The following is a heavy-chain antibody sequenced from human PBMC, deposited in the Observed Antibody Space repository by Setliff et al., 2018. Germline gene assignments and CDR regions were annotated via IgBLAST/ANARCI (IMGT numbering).Heavy chain of an antibody. V-gene: IGHV3-74*01. Sequence: GGSLRLSCAASGFTFSSHWMHWVRQVPGKGLAWVSQINPDATTTYYADPVKGRFTISRDNAKTTLYLQMNSLRVEDTAVYFCARDPRDGSSSPMADNWGQGTLVTVSS. CDR2: INPDATTT. CDR1: GFTFSSHW. CDR3: ARDPRDGSSSPMADN. J-gene: IGHJ4*02. D-gene: IGHD3-10*01.